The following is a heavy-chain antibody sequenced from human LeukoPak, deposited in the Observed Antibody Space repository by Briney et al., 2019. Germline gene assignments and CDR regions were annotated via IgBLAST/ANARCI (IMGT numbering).Heavy chain of an antibody. D-gene: IGHD3-10*01. CDR1: GFRFSSYA. CDR2: ISYDGRNK. CDR3: ARDLREGYYGSGSYFDY. V-gene: IGHV3-30-3*01. J-gene: IGHJ4*02. Sequence: GGSLRLSCAASGFRFSSYAMHWVRQAPGKGLEWVALISYDGRNKNDADSVKGRFTISRDNAKNSLYLQMNSLGAEDTAVYYCARDLREGYYGSGSYFDYWGQGTQVTVSS.